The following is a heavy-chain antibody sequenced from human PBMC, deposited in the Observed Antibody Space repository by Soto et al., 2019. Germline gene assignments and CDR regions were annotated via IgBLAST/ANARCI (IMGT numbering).Heavy chain of an antibody. J-gene: IGHJ4*02. CDR1: EYTFTSYT. CDR3: ARELQGLYYFDY. V-gene: IGHV1-3*01. CDR2: INGGNGNT. D-gene: IGHD4-4*01. Sequence: ASVKVSCKASEYTFTSYTMHWVRQAPGQRLEWMGWINGGNGNTKYSQKFQGRVTITRDTSASTAYMELSSLRSDDTAVYYCARELQGLYYFDYWGQGTRSPSPQ.